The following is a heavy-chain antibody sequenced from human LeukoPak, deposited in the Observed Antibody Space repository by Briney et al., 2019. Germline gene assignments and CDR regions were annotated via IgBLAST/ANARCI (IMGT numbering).Heavy chain of an antibody. D-gene: IGHD3-16*02. J-gene: IGHJ3*02. CDR3: ARVYDYVWGSYRFSDAFDI. CDR2: INHSGST. CDR1: GGSFSGYY. Sequence: SETLSLTCAVYGGSFSGYYWSWIRQPPGKGLEWIGEINHSGSTNYNPSLKSRVTIPVDTSKNQFSLKLSSVTAADTAVYYCARVYDYVWGSYRFSDAFDIWGQGTMVTVSS. V-gene: IGHV4-34*01.